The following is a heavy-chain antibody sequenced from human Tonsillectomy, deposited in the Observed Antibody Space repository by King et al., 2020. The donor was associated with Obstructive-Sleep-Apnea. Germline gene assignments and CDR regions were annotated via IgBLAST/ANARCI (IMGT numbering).Heavy chain of an antibody. J-gene: IGHJ4*02. CDR2: IYPGDSDI. D-gene: IGHD6-19*01. CDR1: GYRFRMYW. V-gene: IGHV5-51*01. CDR3: ARQGDTSAWSD. Sequence: VQLVQSGAEVKKPGESLKISCKASGYRFRMYWICWVCLRPGTGAEWVGVIYPGDSDITYSPSFQCQVTISVDKSIRTAYLQWSSLKASDTAMYYCARQGDTSAWSDWGQGTLVTVSS.